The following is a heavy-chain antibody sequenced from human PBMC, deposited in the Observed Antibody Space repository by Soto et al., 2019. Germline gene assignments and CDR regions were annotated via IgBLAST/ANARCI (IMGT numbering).Heavy chain of an antibody. Sequence: QVQLVQSGAEVKKPGSSVKVSCKASGGTFSSYAISWVRQAPGQGLEWMGGIIPIFGTANYAQKFQGRVTITADESTSTAYMELSCLRSEDTAVYYCARWGSRDIVVVPAAMGSYYYYGMDVWGQGTTVTVSS. CDR3: ARWGSRDIVVVPAAMGSYYYYGMDV. D-gene: IGHD2-2*01. J-gene: IGHJ6*02. CDR1: GGTFSSYA. V-gene: IGHV1-69*01. CDR2: IIPIFGTA.